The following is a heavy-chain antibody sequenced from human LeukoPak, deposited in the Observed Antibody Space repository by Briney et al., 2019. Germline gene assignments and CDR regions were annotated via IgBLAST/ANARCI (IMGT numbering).Heavy chain of an antibody. CDR1: GFTFSSYA. V-gene: IGHV3-23*01. CDR2: ISGSGGST. J-gene: IGHJ3*02. Sequence: GGSLRLSCAASGFTFSSYAMSWVRQAPGKGLEWVSAISGSGGSTYYADSVKDRFTISRDNSKNTLYLQMNSLRAEDTAVYYCAKTTYYYDSSGSKDAFDIWGQGTMVTVSS. D-gene: IGHD3-22*01. CDR3: AKTTYYYDSSGSKDAFDI.